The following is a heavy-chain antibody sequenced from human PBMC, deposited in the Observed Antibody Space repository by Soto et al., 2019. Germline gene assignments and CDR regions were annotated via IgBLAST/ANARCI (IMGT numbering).Heavy chain of an antibody. CDR2: IIPMFGIG. D-gene: IGHD3-16*02. J-gene: IGHJ6*02. V-gene: IGHV1-69*01. CDR3: ARGYRENYVYAMDV. Sequence: QVQLVQSGAEVKMPGSSVRVSCKASGGSFSKYGISWVRQAPGQGLEWMGGIIPMFGIGNYAEKFLGRVTITADEYTSSRQMERSSLRSADTDVYFCARGYRENYVYAMDVWGQGTTVTVSS. CDR1: GGSFSKYG.